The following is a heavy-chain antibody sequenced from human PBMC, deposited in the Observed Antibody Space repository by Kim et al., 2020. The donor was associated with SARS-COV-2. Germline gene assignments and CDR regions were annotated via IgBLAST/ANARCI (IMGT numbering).Heavy chain of an antibody. J-gene: IGHJ4*02. Sequence: ASVKVSCKASGYTFTSYGISWVRQAPGQGLEWMGWISAYNGNTNYAQKLQGRVTMTTDTSTSTAYMELRSLRSDDTAVYYCARVGALWFGELLPSFDYWGQGTLVTVSS. CDR2: ISAYNGNT. CDR1: GYTFTSYG. CDR3: ARVGALWFGELLPSFDY. D-gene: IGHD3-10*01. V-gene: IGHV1-18*01.